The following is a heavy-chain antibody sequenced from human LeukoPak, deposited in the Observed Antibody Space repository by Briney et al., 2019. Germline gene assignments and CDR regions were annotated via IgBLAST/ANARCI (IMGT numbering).Heavy chain of an antibody. CDR1: GGSFSGYY. D-gene: IGHD1-26*01. Sequence: SETLSLTCAVYGGSFSGYYWSWIRQPPGKGLEWIGEINHSGSTNYNPSLKSRVTISVDTSKNQFSLKLSSVTAADTAVYYCARGFRVGATHYFDYWGQGTLVTVSS. J-gene: IGHJ4*02. CDR3: ARGFRVGATHYFDY. CDR2: INHSGST. V-gene: IGHV4-34*01.